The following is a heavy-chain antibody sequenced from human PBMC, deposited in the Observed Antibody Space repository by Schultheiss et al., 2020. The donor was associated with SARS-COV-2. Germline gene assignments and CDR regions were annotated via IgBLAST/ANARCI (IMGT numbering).Heavy chain of an antibody. CDR3: ARDKTDEERGYSYGYHYYYYGMDV. V-gene: IGHV3-30*03. CDR2: ISYDGSNK. D-gene: IGHD5-18*01. J-gene: IGHJ6*02. CDR1: GFTFSSYG. Sequence: GGSLRLSCAASGFTFSSYGMHWVRQAPGKGLEWVAVISYDGSNKYYADSVKGRFTISRDNSKNTLYLQMNSLRAEDTAVYYCARDKTDEERGYSYGYHYYYYGMDVWGQGTTVTVSS.